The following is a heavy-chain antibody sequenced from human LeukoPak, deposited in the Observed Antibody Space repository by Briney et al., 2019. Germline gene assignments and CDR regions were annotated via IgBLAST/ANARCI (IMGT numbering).Heavy chain of an antibody. CDR2: IRSKANSYAT. J-gene: IGHJ4*02. CDR3: TGRGLDY. Sequence: GGSLRLSCAASGFTFSNYAMNWVRQASGKGLEWVGRIRSKANSYATAYAASVQGRFTISRDDSKNTAYLQMNSLKTEDTAVYYCTGRGLDYWGQGTLVTVSS. CDR1: GFTFSNYA. V-gene: IGHV3-73*01.